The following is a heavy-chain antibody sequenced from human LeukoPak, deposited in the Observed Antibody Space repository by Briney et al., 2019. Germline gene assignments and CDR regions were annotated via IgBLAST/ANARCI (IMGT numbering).Heavy chain of an antibody. Sequence: SETLSLTCTVSGASITGHYWNWIRQPPGKGLEWIGFIYYSGTTNYNPSLKSRVTISVDTSKNQFSLTLSSVTAADTAVYYCARHLGGGIYFDYWGQGTLVTVSS. D-gene: IGHD3-16*01. V-gene: IGHV4-59*08. J-gene: IGHJ4*02. CDR2: IYYSGTT. CDR3: ARHLGGGIYFDY. CDR1: GASITGHY.